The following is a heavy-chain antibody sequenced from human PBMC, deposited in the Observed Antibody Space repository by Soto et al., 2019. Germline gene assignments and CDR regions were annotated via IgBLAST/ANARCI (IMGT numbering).Heavy chain of an antibody. Sequence: SETLSLTCTVSGGSISSYYWSWIRQPPGKGLEWIGYIYYSGSTNYNPSLKSRVTISVDTSKNQFSLKLSSVTAADTAVYYCARARRGYCTNGVCYTDYYYYYMDVWGKGTTVTVSS. CDR1: GGSISSYY. V-gene: IGHV4-59*01. J-gene: IGHJ6*03. D-gene: IGHD2-8*01. CDR3: ARARRGYCTNGVCYTDYYYYYMDV. CDR2: IYYSGST.